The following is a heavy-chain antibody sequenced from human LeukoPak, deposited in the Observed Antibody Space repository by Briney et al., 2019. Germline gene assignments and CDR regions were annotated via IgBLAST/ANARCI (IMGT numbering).Heavy chain of an antibody. CDR2: IYGSGST. CDR1: GDSLSSHY. D-gene: IGHD3-9*01. Sequence: SETLSLTCTVSGDSLSSHYWSWIRQPPGKGLEWIGYIYGSGSTHYDPSLRSRVTISEDTSKNQFSLKLTSVTAADTAVYYCARNVDWYSHDGWGQGTLVTVSS. J-gene: IGHJ4*02. CDR3: ARNVDWYSHDG. V-gene: IGHV4-59*08.